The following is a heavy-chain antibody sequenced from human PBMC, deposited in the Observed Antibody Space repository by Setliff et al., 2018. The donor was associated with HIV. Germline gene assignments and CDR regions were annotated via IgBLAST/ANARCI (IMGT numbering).Heavy chain of an antibody. CDR2: INHSGST. CDR1: GGSFTDYY. V-gene: IGHV4-34*01. J-gene: IGHJ5*02. Sequence: PSETLSLTCAVFGGSFTDYYWIWIRQPPGKGLEWIGEINHSGSTKYNPSLKSRVTISVDTSKNQFSLKLTSVTAADTAVYYCGGSYFYDSSGFYSNNWFDPWGQGTLVTVSS. D-gene: IGHD3-22*01. CDR3: GGSYFYDSSGFYSNNWFDP.